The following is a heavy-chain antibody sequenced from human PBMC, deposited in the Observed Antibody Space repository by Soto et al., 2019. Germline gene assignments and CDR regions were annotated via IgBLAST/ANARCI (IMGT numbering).Heavy chain of an antibody. V-gene: IGHV3-64D*06. CDR1: GFTFSSYA. J-gene: IGHJ4*02. Sequence: EVQLVESGGGLVQPGGSLRLSCSASGFTFSSYAMHWVRQAPGKGLEYVSAISSNGGSTYYADSVKGRFTISRDNSKNTLYLQMSSLRAEDTAVYYCVKDRGYSSSSAFFDYWGQGTLVTVSS. D-gene: IGHD6-6*01. CDR3: VKDRGYSSSSAFFDY. CDR2: ISSNGGST.